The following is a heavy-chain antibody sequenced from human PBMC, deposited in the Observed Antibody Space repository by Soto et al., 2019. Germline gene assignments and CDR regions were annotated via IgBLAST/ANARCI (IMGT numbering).Heavy chain of an antibody. CDR1: GGSISSSSYY. CDR3: ARSAAVAGQKCNWFDP. CDR2: IYYSGST. D-gene: IGHD6-19*01. J-gene: IGHJ5*02. V-gene: IGHV4-39*01. Sequence: QLQLQESGPGLVKPSETLSLTCTVSGGSISSSSYYWGWIRQPPGKGLEWIGSIYYSGSTYYNPSLKSRVTISVDTSKNQFSLKLSSVTAADTAVYYCARSAAVAGQKCNWFDPWGQGTLVTVSS.